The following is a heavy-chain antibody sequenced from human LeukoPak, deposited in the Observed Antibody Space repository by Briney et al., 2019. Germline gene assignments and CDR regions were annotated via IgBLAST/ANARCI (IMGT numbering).Heavy chain of an antibody. J-gene: IGHJ4*02. CDR2: ISGTSGTI. Sequence: PGGSLRLSCAASGFTFSAYCMNWVRQAPGKGLEWISYISGTSGTIYYADSLKGRFTISRDKAKNSLYLQMNSLRAEDTAVYYCARAPSSDYYSHFDYWGQGTLVTVSS. CDR3: ARAPSSDYYSHFDY. CDR1: GFTFSAYC. D-gene: IGHD3-22*01. V-gene: IGHV3-48*01.